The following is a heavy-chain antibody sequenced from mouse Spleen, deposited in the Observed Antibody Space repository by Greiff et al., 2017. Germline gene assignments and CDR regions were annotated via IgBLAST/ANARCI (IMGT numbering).Heavy chain of an antibody. Sequence: EVQLQESGPGLVKPSQSLSLTCSVTGYSITSGYYWNWIRQFPGNKLEWMGYISYDGSNNYNPSLKNRISITRDTSKNQFFLKLNSVTTEDTATYYCARLGRGGYWGQGTTLTVSS. D-gene: IGHD4-1*01. J-gene: IGHJ2*01. CDR3: ARLGRGGY. CDR2: ISYDGSN. CDR1: GYSITSGYY. V-gene: IGHV3-6*01.